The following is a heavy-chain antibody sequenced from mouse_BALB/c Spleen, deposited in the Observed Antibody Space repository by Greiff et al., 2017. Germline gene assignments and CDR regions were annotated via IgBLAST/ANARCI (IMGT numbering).Heavy chain of an antibody. J-gene: IGHJ1*01. V-gene: IGHV14-1*02. D-gene: IGHD2-4*01. CDR1: GFNIKDYY. CDR3: ARGNYDYDWYFDV. Sequence: VQLKESGAELVRPGALVKLSCKASGFNIKDYYMHWVKQRPEQGLEWIGWIDPENGNTIYDPKFQGKASITADTSSNTAYLQLSSLTSEDTAVYYCARGNYDYDWYFDVWGAGTTVTVSS. CDR2: IDPENGNT.